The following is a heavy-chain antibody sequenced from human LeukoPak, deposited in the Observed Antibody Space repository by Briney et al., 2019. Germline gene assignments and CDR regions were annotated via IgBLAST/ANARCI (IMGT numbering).Heavy chain of an antibody. CDR1: GFTFSSYG. CDR2: ISYDGSNK. J-gene: IGHJ4*02. D-gene: IGHD4-17*01. CDR3: AKNSPRYGDYLAGYFDY. Sequence: GRSLRLSCAASGFTFSSYGMHWVRQAPGKGLEWVAVISYDGSNKYYADSVKGRFTISRDNSKNTLYLQMNSLRAEDTAVYYCAKNSPRYGDYLAGYFDYWGQGTLVTVSS. V-gene: IGHV3-30*18.